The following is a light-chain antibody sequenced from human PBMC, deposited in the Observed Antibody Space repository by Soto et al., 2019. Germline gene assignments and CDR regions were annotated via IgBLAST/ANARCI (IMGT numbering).Light chain of an antibody. Sequence: DIQMTQSPSALSASVGDRITITCRASQSISRWLAWYQQKPGKAPKLLIYKASSLQGGVPSRFSGSGSGTEFTLTICGLQPDDVATYYCHQFSGLHTFGQGTQLEI. CDR2: KAS. CDR3: HQFSGLHT. CDR1: QSISRW. J-gene: IGKJ2*01. V-gene: IGKV1-5*03.